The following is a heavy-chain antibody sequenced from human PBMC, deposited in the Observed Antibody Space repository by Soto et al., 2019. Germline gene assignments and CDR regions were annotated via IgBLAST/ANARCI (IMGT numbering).Heavy chain of an antibody. V-gene: IGHV4-59*01. CDR2: IYYSGST. CDR3: ARGDYDILTGYLYYFDY. Sequence: SETLSLTCTVSGGSISSYYWRWIRQPPGKGLEWIGYIYYSGSTNYNPSLKSRVTISVDTSKNQFSLKLSSVTAADTAVYYCARGDYDILTGYLYYFDYWGQGTLVTVS. CDR1: GGSISSYY. J-gene: IGHJ4*02. D-gene: IGHD3-9*01.